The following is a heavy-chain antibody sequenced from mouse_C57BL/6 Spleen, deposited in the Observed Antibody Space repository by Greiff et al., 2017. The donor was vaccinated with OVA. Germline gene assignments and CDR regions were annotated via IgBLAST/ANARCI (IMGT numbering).Heavy chain of an antibody. D-gene: IGHD1-1*01. CDR1: GYTFTSYW. CDR2: IDPSDSYT. J-gene: IGHJ2*01. Sequence: QVQLQQPGAELVMPGASVKLSCKASGYTFTSYWMHWVKQRPGQGLEWIGEIDPSDSYTNYNQKFKGKSTLTVDKSSNTAYMQLSSLTSEDSAVYYCARAPLFITTVVDYFDYWGQGTTLTVSS. CDR3: ARAPLFITTVVDYFDY. V-gene: IGHV1-69*01.